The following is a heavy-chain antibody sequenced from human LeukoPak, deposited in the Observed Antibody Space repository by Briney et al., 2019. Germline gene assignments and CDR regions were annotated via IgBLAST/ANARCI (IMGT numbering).Heavy chain of an antibody. CDR1: GGSISSGSYY. Sequence: SETLSLTCTVSGGSISSGSYYRSWIRQPAGKGLEWIGHIYTSGSTNYNPSLKSRVTISVDASRYQFSLKLSSVTAADTAVYYCARGHYSASRKYFDLWGSGTLVAVSS. CDR3: ARGHYSASRKYFDL. CDR2: IYTSGST. J-gene: IGHJ2*01. V-gene: IGHV4-61*09. D-gene: IGHD2-2*01.